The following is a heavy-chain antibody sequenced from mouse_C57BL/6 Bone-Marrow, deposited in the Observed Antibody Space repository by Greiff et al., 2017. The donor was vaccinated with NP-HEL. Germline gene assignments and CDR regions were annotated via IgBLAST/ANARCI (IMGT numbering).Heavy chain of an antibody. J-gene: IGHJ4*01. D-gene: IGHD2-4*01. V-gene: IGHV5-4*01. CDR1: GFTFSSYA. CDR3: ARLDDYDWNYAMDY. Sequence: EVQLQESGGGLVKPGGSLKLSCAASGFTFSSYAMSWVRQTPEKRLEWVATISDGGSYTYYPDNVKGRFTISRDNAKNNLYLQMSHLKSEDTAMYYCARLDDYDWNYAMDYWGQGTSVTVSS. CDR2: ISDGGSYT.